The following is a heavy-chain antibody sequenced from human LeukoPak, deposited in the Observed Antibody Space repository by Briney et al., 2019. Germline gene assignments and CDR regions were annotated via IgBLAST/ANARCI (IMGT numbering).Heavy chain of an antibody. CDR1: GYSFPSNW. CDR3: ARGLGEAYYYGIAV. V-gene: IGHV5-51*01. Sequence: GESLKTSRQGSGYSFPSNWLGLVRQIPGKGLEGMGSFYPDESDTRYSPSFQGQVTISADKSIKTAYLQWSSLQASDTAMYYCARGLGEAYYYGIAVWGQGTTVTVSS. CDR2: FYPDESDT. J-gene: IGHJ6*02. D-gene: IGHD6-19*01.